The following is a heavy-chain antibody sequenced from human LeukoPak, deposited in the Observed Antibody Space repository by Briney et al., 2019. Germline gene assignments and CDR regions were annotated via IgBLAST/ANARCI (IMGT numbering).Heavy chain of an antibody. CDR3: ARGCYDILTGYCFDY. Sequence: ASVKVSCKASGYTFTSYYMHWVRQAPGQGLAWMGIINPSGGSTSYAQKFQGRVTMTRDTSTSTVYMELSSLRSEDTAVYYCARGCYDILTGYCFDYWGQGTLVTVSS. V-gene: IGHV1-46*03. CDR2: INPSGGST. J-gene: IGHJ4*02. CDR1: GYTFTSYY. D-gene: IGHD3-9*01.